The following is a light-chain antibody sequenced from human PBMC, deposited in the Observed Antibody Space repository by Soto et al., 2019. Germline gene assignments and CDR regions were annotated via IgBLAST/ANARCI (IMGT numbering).Light chain of an antibody. CDR1: QSISSL. J-gene: IGKJ1*01. CDR3: QQYNTDSRAWA. V-gene: IGKV1-5*03. Sequence: DIKMSQSPSSLSASVGDRVTITCRAIQSISSLLACYQQKPGKAPKLLIYKASSLESGVPSRFSGSGSGTEFTLTISSLQPDDFATYYCQQYNTDSRAWAFGQGTKV. CDR2: KAS.